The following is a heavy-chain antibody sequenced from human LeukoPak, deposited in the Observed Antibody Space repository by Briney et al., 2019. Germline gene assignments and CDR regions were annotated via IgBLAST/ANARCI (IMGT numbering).Heavy chain of an antibody. Sequence: GGSLRLSCAASGFTVSGNYLSWVRQAPGKGLEWVSVIYSGGSTYYADSVKGRFTISRDNSKNTVFLQMNTLRTEDTAVYFCAKDKPIDYWGQGTLVTVSS. CDR2: IYSGGST. CDR1: GFTVSGNY. CDR3: AKDKPIDY. V-gene: IGHV3-53*05. D-gene: IGHD1-14*01. J-gene: IGHJ4*02.